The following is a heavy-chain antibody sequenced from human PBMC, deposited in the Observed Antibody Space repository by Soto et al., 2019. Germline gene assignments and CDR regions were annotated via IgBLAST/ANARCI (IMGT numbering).Heavy chain of an antibody. Sequence: QVQLVQSGAEVKKPGSSAKVSCKASGGTFSSYAISWVRQAPGQGLEWMGGIIPIFGTANYAQKFQGRVTMTADEATSKAYMELSSLRSEDTAVYYCARGGIVVVPAAIKANWFDPWGQGTLVTVSS. CDR2: IIPIFGTA. CDR1: GGTFSSYA. D-gene: IGHD2-2*02. J-gene: IGHJ5*02. CDR3: ARGGIVVVPAAIKANWFDP. V-gene: IGHV1-69*01.